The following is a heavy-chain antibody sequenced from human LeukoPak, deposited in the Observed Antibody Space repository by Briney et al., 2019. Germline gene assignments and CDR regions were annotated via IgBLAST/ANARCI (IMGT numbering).Heavy chain of an antibody. Sequence: GASVKVSCKASGGTFSSYAISWVRQAPGQGLEWMGRIIPILGIANYAQKFQGRVTITADKSTSTAYMELSSLRSEDTAGYYCARADGSGRRGCSYEPYYFDYWGQGTLVTVSS. CDR1: GGTFSSYA. V-gene: IGHV1-69*04. D-gene: IGHD5-18*01. J-gene: IGHJ4*02. CDR3: ARADGSGRRGCSYEPYYFDY. CDR2: IIPILGIA.